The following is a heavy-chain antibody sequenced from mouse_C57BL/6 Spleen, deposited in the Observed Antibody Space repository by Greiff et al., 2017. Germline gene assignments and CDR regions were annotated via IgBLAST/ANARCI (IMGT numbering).Heavy chain of an antibody. CDR2: IYPGSGST. CDR3: ARSRNYVGYAY. D-gene: IGHD2-1*01. J-gene: IGHJ3*01. Sequence: QVQLQQSGAELVKPGASVKMSCKASGYTFTSYWITWVKQRPGQGLEWIGDIYPGSGSTNYNEKFKSKATLTVDTSSSTAYMQLSSLTSEDAAVYYCARSRNYVGYAYWGQGTLVTVSA. CDR1: GYTFTSYW. V-gene: IGHV1-55*01.